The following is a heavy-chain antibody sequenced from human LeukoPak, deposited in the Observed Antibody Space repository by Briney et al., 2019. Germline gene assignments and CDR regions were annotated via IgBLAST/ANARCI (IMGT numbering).Heavy chain of an antibody. Sequence: PGGSLRLSCAASGFTVSNNPMSWVRQAPGKGLEWVSVAYSHGRSFYADSVKGRFTVSTDNSKNTLYLQMNSLRAEDTALYYCARTTPTVTTSSDLWGRGTLVTVSS. J-gene: IGHJ2*01. CDR3: ARTTPTVTTSSDL. CDR2: AYSHGRS. V-gene: IGHV3-53*01. CDR1: GFTVSNNP. D-gene: IGHD4-17*01.